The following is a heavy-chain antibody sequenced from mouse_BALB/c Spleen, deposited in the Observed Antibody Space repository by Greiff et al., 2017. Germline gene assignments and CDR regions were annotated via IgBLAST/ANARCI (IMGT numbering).Heavy chain of an antibody. D-gene: IGHD2-4*01. CDR1: GYSITSDYA. J-gene: IGHJ2*01. V-gene: IGHV3-2*02. CDR3: ARTRNDYDEVYYFDY. CDR2: ISYSGST. Sequence: EVKLMESGPGLVKPSQSLSLTCTVTGYSITSDYAWNWIRQFPGNKLEWMGYISYSGSTSYNPSLKSRISITRDTSKNQFFLQLNSVTTEDTATYYCARTRNDYDEVYYFDYWGQGTTLTVSS.